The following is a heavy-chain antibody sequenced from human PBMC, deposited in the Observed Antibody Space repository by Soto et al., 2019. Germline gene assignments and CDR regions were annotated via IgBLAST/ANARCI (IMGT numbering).Heavy chain of an antibody. CDR2: IIPMFGST. J-gene: IGHJ3*02. Sequence: QVQLVQSGAEVKKPGSSVKVSCKASGGTFSTYSVSWVRHAPGQGLEWMGGIIPMFGSTKYAQTFQDRVTVTVQQSTSTVYMELSSLRSDDTAVYYCARSQGGEFQLLYAFDIWGQGTKVTVSS. D-gene: IGHD1-26*01. CDR3: ARSQGGEFQLLYAFDI. CDR1: GGTFSTYS. V-gene: IGHV1-69*01.